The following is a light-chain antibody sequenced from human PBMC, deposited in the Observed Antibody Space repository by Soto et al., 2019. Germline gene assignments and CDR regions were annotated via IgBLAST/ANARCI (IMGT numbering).Light chain of an antibody. CDR2: DAS. Sequence: DIQMTQSPSSLSASVGDRVTITCRASQEISNHLAWFQQKPGKPPKSLISDASNVQSGVPSKFSGSGSGTDFTLTISSLQPEDFATYYCQQYHNYPVTFGGGTKVEIK. CDR3: QQYHNYPVT. CDR1: QEISNH. V-gene: IGKV1-16*02. J-gene: IGKJ4*01.